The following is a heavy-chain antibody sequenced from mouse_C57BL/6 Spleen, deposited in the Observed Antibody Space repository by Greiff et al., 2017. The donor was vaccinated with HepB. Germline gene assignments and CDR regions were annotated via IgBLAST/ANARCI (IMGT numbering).Heavy chain of an antibody. CDR3: ARWDYYGSSLYAMDY. CDR1: GYTFTDYN. J-gene: IGHJ4*01. V-gene: IGHV1-22*01. D-gene: IGHD1-1*01. CDR2: INPNDGGT. Sequence: EVQLQQSGPELVKPGASVKMSCKASGYTFTDYNMHWVKQSHGKSLEWIGYINPNDGGTSYNQKFKGKATLTVNKSSSTAYMELRSLTSEDSAVYYCARWDYYGSSLYAMDYWGQGTSVTVSS.